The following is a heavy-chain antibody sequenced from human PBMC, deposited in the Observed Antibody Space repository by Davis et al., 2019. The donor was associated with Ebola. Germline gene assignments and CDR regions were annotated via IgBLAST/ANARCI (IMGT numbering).Heavy chain of an antibody. CDR3: ARLPGLQLWSGMDV. Sequence: GESLKISCAASGFTFSGSAMHWVRQASGKGLEWVGRIRSKANSYATAYAASVKGRFTISRDDSKNTAYLQMNSLKTEDTAVYYCARLPGLQLWSGMDVWGQGTTVTVSS. D-gene: IGHD5-18*01. J-gene: IGHJ6*02. CDR2: IRSKANSYAT. CDR1: GFTFSGSA. V-gene: IGHV3-73*01.